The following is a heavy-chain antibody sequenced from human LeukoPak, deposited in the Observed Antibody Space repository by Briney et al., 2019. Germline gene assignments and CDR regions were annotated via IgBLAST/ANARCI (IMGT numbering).Heavy chain of an antibody. D-gene: IGHD6-13*01. Sequence: ASVKVSCKASGYTFTGYYMHWVRQAPGQGLEWMGWINPNSGGTNYAQKFQGWVTMTRDTSISTAYMELSGLRSDDTAVYYCARDLGIAAAGVYYGMDVWGKGTTVTVSS. CDR3: ARDLGIAAAGVYYGMDV. V-gene: IGHV1-2*04. J-gene: IGHJ6*04. CDR1: GYTFTGYY. CDR2: INPNSGGT.